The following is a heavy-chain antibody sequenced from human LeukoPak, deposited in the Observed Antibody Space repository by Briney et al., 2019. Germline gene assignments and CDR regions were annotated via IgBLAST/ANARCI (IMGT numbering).Heavy chain of an antibody. CDR2: IYYSGST. D-gene: IGHD6-13*01. V-gene: IGHV4-39*07. Sequence: SETLSLTCTVSGGSISSSSYYWGWIRQPPGKGLEWIGRIYYSGSTYYNPSLKSRVTISVDTSKNQFSLKLSSVTAADTAVYYCARDSSHIAAAGTDWFDPWGQGTLVTVSS. J-gene: IGHJ5*02. CDR3: ARDSSHIAAAGTDWFDP. CDR1: GGSISSSSYY.